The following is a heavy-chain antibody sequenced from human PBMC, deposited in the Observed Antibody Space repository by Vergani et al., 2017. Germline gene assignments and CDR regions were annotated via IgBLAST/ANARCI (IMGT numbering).Heavy chain of an antibody. CDR3: ASAGYCSSTSCYTDYYYGMDV. J-gene: IGHJ6*02. D-gene: IGHD2-2*02. V-gene: IGHV1-69*12. CDR1: GGTFSSYA. Sequence: QVQLVQSGAEVKKPGSSVKVSCKASGGTFSSYAISWVRQAPGQGLEWMGVIIPIFSTANYAQKFQGRVTITADESTSTAYMEMSSLRSEDTAVYYCASAGYCSSTSCYTDYYYGMDVWGQGTTVTVSS. CDR2: IIPIFSTA.